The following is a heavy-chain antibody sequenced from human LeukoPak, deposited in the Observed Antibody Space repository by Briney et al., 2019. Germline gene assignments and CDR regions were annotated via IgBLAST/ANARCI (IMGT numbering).Heavy chain of an antibody. J-gene: IGHJ4*02. CDR3: ARDVWGEYDY. V-gene: IGHV4-38-2*02. D-gene: IGHD7-27*01. CDR2: IYHSGST. Sequence: SETLSLTCTVSGYSISSGYYWGWIRQPPGKGLEWIGSIYHSGSTYYNPSLKSRVTISVDTSKNQFSLKLSSVTAADTAVYYCARDVWGEYDYWGQGTLVTVSS. CDR1: GYSISSGYY.